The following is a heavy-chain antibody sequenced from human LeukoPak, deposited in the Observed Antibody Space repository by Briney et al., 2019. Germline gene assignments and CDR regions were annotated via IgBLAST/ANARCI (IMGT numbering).Heavy chain of an antibody. D-gene: IGHD3-22*01. CDR3: ARVSTYYYDSSGYPGNAFDI. CDR2: ISSSSSYI. CDR1: GFTFSSYS. J-gene: IGHJ3*02. V-gene: IGHV3-21*01. Sequence: PGGSLRLSCAASGFTFSSYSMSWVRQAPGKGLEWVSSISSSSSYIYYADSVKGRFTISRDNAKNSLYLQMNSLRAEDTAVYYCARVSTYYYDSSGYPGNAFDIWGQGTMVTVSS.